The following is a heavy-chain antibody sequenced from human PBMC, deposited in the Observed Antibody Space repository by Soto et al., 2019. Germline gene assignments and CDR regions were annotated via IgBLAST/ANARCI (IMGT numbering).Heavy chain of an antibody. V-gene: IGHV3-7*01. CDR2: IKEDGSDM. J-gene: IGHJ4*02. Sequence: GGSLRLSCAASGFTFSSYWMSWVRQAPGKGLEWVANIKEDGSDMYYVDSVKGRFTISRDNAKNSLYLQMNSLRAEDTAVYYCAKQVGVYYDFWSGYSDYCGQXTLVTVSS. CDR1: GFTFSSYW. D-gene: IGHD3-3*01. CDR3: AKQVGVYYDFWSGYSDY.